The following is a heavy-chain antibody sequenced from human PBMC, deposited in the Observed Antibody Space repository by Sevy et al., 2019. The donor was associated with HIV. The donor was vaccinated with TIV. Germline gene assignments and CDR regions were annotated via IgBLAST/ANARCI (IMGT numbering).Heavy chain of an antibody. D-gene: IGHD4-4*01. V-gene: IGHV3-23*01. CDR2: ISGGGGGT. Sequence: GGSLRLSCAASGFTFNNYAMSWVRQAPGKGLEGKGLEWVSTISGGGGGTYYADSVRGRFTISRDNSKNTLYLQVNSLRVEYTAVYYCAKHYIHYISDGWYFDLWGRGTLVTVSS. CDR1: GFTFNNYA. J-gene: IGHJ2*01. CDR3: AKHYIHYISDGWYFDL.